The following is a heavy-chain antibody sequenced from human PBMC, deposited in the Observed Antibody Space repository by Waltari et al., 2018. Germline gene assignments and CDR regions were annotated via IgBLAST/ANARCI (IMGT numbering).Heavy chain of an antibody. CDR1: GGSISSGGYY. Sequence: QVQLQESGPGLVKPSQTLSLTCTVSGGSISSGGYYWSWIRQHPGKGLEWIGYIYYSGSTYYNPSLKSRVTISVDTSKNQFSLKLSSVTAADTAVYYCARGQPDYYDSCGGLGAFDIWGQGTMVTVSS. CDR3: ARGQPDYYDSCGGLGAFDI. V-gene: IGHV4-31*03. D-gene: IGHD3-22*01. CDR2: IYYSGST. J-gene: IGHJ3*02.